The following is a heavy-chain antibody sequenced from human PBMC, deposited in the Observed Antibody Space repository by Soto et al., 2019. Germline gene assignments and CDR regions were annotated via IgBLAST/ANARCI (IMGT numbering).Heavy chain of an antibody. CDR1: GGSVSSGDYF. D-gene: IGHD3-10*01. Sequence: SETLSLTCTVSGGSVSSGDYFWSWLRQSPGKRLEWIAYIYYSGSTNYNPSLKSRATISVDTSKSQVSLTLTSMTAADAALYYCARSPNYYNYGFDVWGQGTAVTVPS. CDR2: IYYSGST. J-gene: IGHJ6*02. CDR3: ARSPNYYNYGFDV. V-gene: IGHV4-61*08.